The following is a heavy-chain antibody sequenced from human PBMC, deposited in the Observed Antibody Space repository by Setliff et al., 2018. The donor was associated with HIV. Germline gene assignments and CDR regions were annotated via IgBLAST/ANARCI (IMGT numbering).Heavy chain of an antibody. Sequence: TLSLTCAVYGESFTDYFWTWIRQSPGKGLEWLGEINHSGSTNQNPSLKSRFIVSVDTSKNQFSLRLNSVTAADTAVYYCARGREVKRDTYYDYFYMDVWSRGTAVTVSS. J-gene: IGHJ6*03. CDR1: GESFTDYF. CDR2: INHSGST. CDR3: ARGREVKRDTYYDYFYMDV. V-gene: IGHV4-34*01. D-gene: IGHD1-26*01.